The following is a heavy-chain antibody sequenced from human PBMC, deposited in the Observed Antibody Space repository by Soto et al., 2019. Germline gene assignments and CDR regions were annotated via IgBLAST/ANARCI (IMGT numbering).Heavy chain of an antibody. V-gene: IGHV3-33*01. CDR2: IWDDGSNK. Sequence: QMQLVESGGDVVQPGMSLRLSCAASGFTFSSYGMHWVRQAPGKGLEWVAVIWDDGSNKYYTDSVKGRFTISRDNSQNTLYLQMNSLRGEDTAVYYCARVTGSGTAEVGFDYWGQGTLVTVSS. D-gene: IGHD3-10*01. CDR1: GFTFSSYG. J-gene: IGHJ4*02. CDR3: ARVTGSGTAEVGFDY.